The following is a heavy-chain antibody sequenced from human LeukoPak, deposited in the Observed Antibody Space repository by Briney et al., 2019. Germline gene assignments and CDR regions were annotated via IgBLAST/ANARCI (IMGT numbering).Heavy chain of an antibody. CDR1: GYTFTGYY. J-gene: IGHJ6*03. V-gene: IGHV1-2*02. Sequence: ASVKVSCKASGYTFTGYYMHWVRQAPGQGLEWMGWINPNSGGTNYAQKFQGRVTMTRDTSISTGYMELSRLRSDDTAVYHCARGHGSYYYYMDVWGKGTTVTVSS. D-gene: IGHD3-10*01. CDR2: INPNSGGT. CDR3: ARGHGSYYYYMDV.